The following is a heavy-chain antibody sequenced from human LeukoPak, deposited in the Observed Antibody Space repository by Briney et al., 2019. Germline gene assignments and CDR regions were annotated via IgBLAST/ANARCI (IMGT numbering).Heavy chain of an antibody. CDR2: ISSSSTTI. CDR1: GLTLTTYS. D-gene: IGHD6-13*01. CDR3: AREVRVVSGRAAVGTKAFDI. V-gene: IGHV3-48*02. Sequence: PGGSLRLSCAASGLTLTTYSMNWVRQAPGKGLEWVSCISSSSTTIFYADSVKGRFTISRDNAKNSLFLQMNSLRDEDTAVYYCAREVRVVSGRAAVGTKAFDIWGQGTMVTVST. J-gene: IGHJ3*02.